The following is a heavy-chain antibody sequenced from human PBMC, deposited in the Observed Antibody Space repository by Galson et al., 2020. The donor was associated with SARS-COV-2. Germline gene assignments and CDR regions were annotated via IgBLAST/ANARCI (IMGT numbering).Heavy chain of an antibody. V-gene: IGHV1-58*02. CDR2: IVVGSGNT. D-gene: IGHD2-2*01. CDR3: AAPYCSSTSCYDAFDI. CDR1: GFTFNSSA. J-gene: IGHJ3*02. Sequence: ASVKVSCKASGFTFNSSAMQWMRQARAHRLEWIGWIVVGSGNTNYAQKFQERVTITRDMSTSTAYMELSSLRSEDTAVYYCAAPYCSSTSCYDAFDIWGQGTMVTVSS.